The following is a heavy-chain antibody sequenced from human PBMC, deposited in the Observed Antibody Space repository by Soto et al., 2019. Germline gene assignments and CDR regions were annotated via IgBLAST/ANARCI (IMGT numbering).Heavy chain of an antibody. CDR3: ARERYWAYYYGSGSYSGMDV. CDR1: GGSVSSGSYY. V-gene: IGHV4-61*01. CDR2: IYYSGST. J-gene: IGHJ6*02. Sequence: SETLSLTCTVSGGSVSSGSYYWSWIRQPPGKGLEWIGYIYYSGSTNYNPSLKSRVTISVDTSKNQFSLKLSSVTAADTAVYYCARERYWAYYYGSGSYSGMDVWGQGTTVTVSS. D-gene: IGHD3-10*01.